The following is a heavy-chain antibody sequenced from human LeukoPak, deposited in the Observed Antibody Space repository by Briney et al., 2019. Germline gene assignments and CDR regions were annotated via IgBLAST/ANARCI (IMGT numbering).Heavy chain of an antibody. CDR2: ISSSNSYI. CDR1: GFTFSSYS. CDR3: ARDVNYYDSSGYYQRYFDY. D-gene: IGHD3-22*01. V-gene: IGHV3-21*01. Sequence: GGSLRLSCAASGFTFSSYSMNWVRQAPGKGLEWVSSISSSNSYIYYADSVKGRFTISRDNAKNSLYLQMNSLRAEDTAVYYCARDVNYYDSSGYYQRYFDYWGQGTLVTVSS. J-gene: IGHJ4*02.